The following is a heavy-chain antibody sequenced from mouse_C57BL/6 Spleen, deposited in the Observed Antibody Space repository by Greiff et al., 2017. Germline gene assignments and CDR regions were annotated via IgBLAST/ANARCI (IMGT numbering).Heavy chain of an antibody. Sequence: VQLQQSGPELVKPGASVKISCKASGYAFSSSWMNWVKQRPGKGLEWIGRIYPGDGDTNYNGKFKGKATLTADKSSSTAYMPLSSLTSEDSAVYFCARSVRYAAMDYWGQGTSVTVSS. CDR2: IYPGDGDT. V-gene: IGHV1-82*01. D-gene: IGHD2-14*01. J-gene: IGHJ4*01. CDR1: GYAFSSSW. CDR3: ARSVRYAAMDY.